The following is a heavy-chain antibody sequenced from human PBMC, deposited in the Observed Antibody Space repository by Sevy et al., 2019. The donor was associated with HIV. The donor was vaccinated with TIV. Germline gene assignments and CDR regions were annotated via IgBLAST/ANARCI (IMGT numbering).Heavy chain of an antibody. CDR3: VRAIATADSF. V-gene: IGHV3-7*01. CDR1: GFSLNSYW. J-gene: IGHJ4*02. D-gene: IGHD6-13*01. Sequence: GGSLRLSCVASGFSLNSYWMLWVRQAPGKGLEWVANINQDGSVNYYADSVKGRFTISRDNARNLVSIQMNILRVEDTAVYYCVRAIATADSFWGQGTLVTVSS. CDR2: INQDGSVN.